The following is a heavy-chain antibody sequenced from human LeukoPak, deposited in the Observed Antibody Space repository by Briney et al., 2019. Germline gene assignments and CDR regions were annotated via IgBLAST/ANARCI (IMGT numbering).Heavy chain of an antibody. CDR1: GYTFTSYG. V-gene: IGHV1-18*01. CDR3: ATVNEMATTPSKYYFDY. D-gene: IGHD5-24*01. Sequence: GASVKVSCKASGYTFTSYGISWVRQAPGQGLEWMGWISAYNGNTNYAQKLQGRVTMTTDTSTSTAYMELSSLGSEDTAVYYCATVNEMATTPSKYYFDYWGQGTLVTVSS. CDR2: ISAYNGNT. J-gene: IGHJ4*02.